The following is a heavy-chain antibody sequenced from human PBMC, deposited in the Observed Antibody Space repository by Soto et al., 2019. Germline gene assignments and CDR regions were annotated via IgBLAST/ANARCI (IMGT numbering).Heavy chain of an antibody. V-gene: IGHV3-53*01. CDR3: ASGYNSGWHDY. J-gene: IGHJ4*02. Sequence: PGGSLRLSCEASGFTASSNFMSWVRQAPGKGLEWVSILYSGGSTYYADSVKGRFTISRDNSKNTFYLQMNSLRAEDTALYYCASGYNSGWHDYWGQGSMGTVSS. D-gene: IGHD6-25*01. CDR2: LYSGGST. CDR1: GFTASSNF.